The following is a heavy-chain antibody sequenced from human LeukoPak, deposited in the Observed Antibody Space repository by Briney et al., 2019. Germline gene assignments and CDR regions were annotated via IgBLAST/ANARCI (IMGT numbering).Heavy chain of an antibody. D-gene: IGHD4-23*01. CDR3: AKDESMVATLIDY. CDR2: ISASGGST. J-gene: IGHJ4*02. V-gene: IGHV3-23*01. Sequence: GGSLRLSCAASGFTFSSYAMSWVRQAPGKGLEWVSVISASGGSTYYADSVKGRFTISRDNSKNTLYLQMNSPRAEDTAVYYCAKDESMVATLIDYWGQGTLVTVSS. CDR1: GFTFSSYA.